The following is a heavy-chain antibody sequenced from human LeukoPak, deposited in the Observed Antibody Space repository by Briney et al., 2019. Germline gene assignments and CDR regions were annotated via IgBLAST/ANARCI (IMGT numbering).Heavy chain of an antibody. CDR2: ISPGGDIP. D-gene: IGHD5-24*01. J-gene: IGHJ4*02. CDR1: GFTFSSYG. CDR3: AQDRASIQFYF. Sequence: PGGSLRLSCAASGFTFSSYGMHWVRQAPGKGLEWVSGISPGGDIPYYADSVKGRFTISRDNSKNTMYLQMNSLRAEDTALYYCAQDRASIQFYFWGQGTLVTVSS. V-gene: IGHV3-23*01.